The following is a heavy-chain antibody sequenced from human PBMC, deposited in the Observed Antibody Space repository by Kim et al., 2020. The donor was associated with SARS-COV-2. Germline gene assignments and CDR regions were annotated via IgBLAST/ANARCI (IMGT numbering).Heavy chain of an antibody. V-gene: IGHV3-72*01. J-gene: IGHJ4*02. Sequence: TEYAASVKGRFTISRDDSKNSLYLQMNSLKTEDTAVYYCARVAYCGGDCVWGQGTLVTVSS. CDR3: ARVAYCGGDCV. D-gene: IGHD2-21*02. CDR2: T.